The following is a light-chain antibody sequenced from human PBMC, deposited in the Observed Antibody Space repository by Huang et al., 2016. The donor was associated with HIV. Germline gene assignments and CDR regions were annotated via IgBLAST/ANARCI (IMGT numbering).Light chain of an antibody. CDR2: AAS. V-gene: IGKV3-15*01. CDR1: QIVSRH. Sequence: ETVMTQSPVTLSVSPGDRASLSCRSSQIVSRHVAWYQQKPGQAPRLLIYAASTRATGVPARFSGSGAGTEFTLTISTLQSEDSAVYYCQQYNDFRSTFGPGTRVEIK. CDR3: QQYNDFRST. J-gene: IGKJ3*01.